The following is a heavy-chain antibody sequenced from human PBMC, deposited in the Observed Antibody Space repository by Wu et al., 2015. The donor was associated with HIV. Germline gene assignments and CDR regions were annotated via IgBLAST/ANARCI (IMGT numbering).Heavy chain of an antibody. CDR1: GYTFTDNY. CDR3: TKDYGIVGSTLPEYFQH. J-gene: IGHJ1*01. D-gene: IGHD1-26*01. Sequence: QVQLMQSGAEVKKPGASVKVSCKTSGYTFTDNYIHWVRQAPGQGLEWMGWINPNNGGSKSPQKFQGRVTMTRDTSVSTVYLELTRLKFDDTAIYYCTKDYGIVGSTLPEYFQHWGQGTLVTVSS. V-gene: IGHV1-2*02. CDR2: INPNNGGS.